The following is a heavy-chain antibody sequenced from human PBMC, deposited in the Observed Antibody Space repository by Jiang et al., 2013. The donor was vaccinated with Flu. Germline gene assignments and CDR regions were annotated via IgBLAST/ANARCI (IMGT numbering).Heavy chain of an antibody. CDR2: ISSSSSTI. Sequence: VQLLESGGGLVQPGGSLRLSCAASGFTFSSYSMNWVRQAPGKGLEWVSYISSSSSTIYYADSVKGRFTISRDNAKNSLYLQMNSLRDEDTAVYYCARDPYSDDSSGYFDYWGQGTLVTVSS. CDR3: ARDPYSDDSSGYFDY. V-gene: IGHV3-48*02. J-gene: IGHJ4*02. CDR1: GFTFSSYS. D-gene: IGHD3-22*01.